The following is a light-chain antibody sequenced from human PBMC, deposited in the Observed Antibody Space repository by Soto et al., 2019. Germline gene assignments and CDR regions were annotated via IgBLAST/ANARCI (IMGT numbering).Light chain of an antibody. CDR1: GSDIGGYNF. V-gene: IGLV2-14*01. CDR2: DVS. J-gene: IGLJ2*01. Sequence: QSALTQPASVSGSPGQSITISCTGSGSDIGGYNFVSWYHQHPGKVPKLIIYDVSNRPSGVSNRFSGSKSGNTASLTISGLQAEDEADYYCASYTSSSTASFGGGTKLTVL. CDR3: ASYTSSSTAS.